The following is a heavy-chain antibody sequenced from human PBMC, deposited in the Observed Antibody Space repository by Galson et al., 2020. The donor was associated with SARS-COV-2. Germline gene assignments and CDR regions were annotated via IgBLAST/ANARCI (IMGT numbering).Heavy chain of an antibody. D-gene: IGHD4-4*01. CDR3: ARTLEMATVAGFDP. J-gene: IGHJ5*02. V-gene: IGHV1-69*05. Sequence: ASVKVSCKASGGTFSSYAISWVRQAPGQGLEWMGGIIPICGTANYAQKFQGRVTITTDESTSTAYMELSSLRSEDTAVYYCARTLEMATVAGFDPWGQGTLVTVSS. CDR2: IIPICGTA. CDR1: GGTFSSYA.